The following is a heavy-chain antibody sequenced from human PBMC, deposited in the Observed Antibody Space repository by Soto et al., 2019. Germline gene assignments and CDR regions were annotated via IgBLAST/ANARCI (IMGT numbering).Heavy chain of an antibody. CDR1: GYTLTELS. J-gene: IGHJ5*02. CDR3: ATAWFGELSPWFDP. D-gene: IGHD3-10*01. CDR2: FDPEDGET. V-gene: IGHV1-24*01. Sequence: ASVKVSCKVSGYTLTELSMHWVRQAPGKGLEWMGGFDPEDGETIYAQKFQGRVTMTEDTSTDTAYMELSSLRSEDTAVYYCATAWFGELSPWFDPWGQGTLVTVSS.